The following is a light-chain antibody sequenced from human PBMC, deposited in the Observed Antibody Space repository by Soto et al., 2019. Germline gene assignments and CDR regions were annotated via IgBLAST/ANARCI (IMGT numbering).Light chain of an antibody. CDR2: DAS. CDR1: QSVDNY. J-gene: IGKJ4*01. Sequence: EIVLTQSPATLSLSPGERATFSCRATQSVDNYLAWYQQKPGRAPRLLIYDASTRATGIPARFSGSGSGTDFTLTISRLEPEDFAVYYCRQYGRSLGFAFGGGTKVDIK. CDR3: RQYGRSLGFA. V-gene: IGKV3-20*01.